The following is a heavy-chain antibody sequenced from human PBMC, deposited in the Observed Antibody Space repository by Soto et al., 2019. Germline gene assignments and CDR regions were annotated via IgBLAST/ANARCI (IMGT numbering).Heavy chain of an antibody. CDR1: GNAFTNFG. V-gene: IGHV1-18*01. J-gene: IGHJ5*02. CDR2: ISAYTDDP. D-gene: IGHD2-2*01. CDR3: ARVIPGAEAWFDP. Sequence: KVSCKASGNAFTNFGVTCVRQAPGQGLEWMGWISAYTDDPTYAQKFQGRVTMTIDTSTSTAYFDLRSLTSDDTAVYYCARVIPGAEAWFDPWGQGTLVTVSS.